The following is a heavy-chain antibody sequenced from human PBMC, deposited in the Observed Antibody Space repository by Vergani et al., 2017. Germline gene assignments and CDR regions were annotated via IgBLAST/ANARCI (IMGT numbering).Heavy chain of an antibody. CDR3: AKHFRGWGIDY. V-gene: IGHV3-30*02. J-gene: IGHJ4*02. D-gene: IGHD3-16*01. Sequence: QVHLVESGGGVVQRGGSLRLSCATSGFTLSNYDMPWIRQGPGKGLEFVAFIQFDGSNQYYADSVKGRFTLSRDFSKNTLYLQMNSLRTDDTATYYCAKHFRGWGIDYWGQGTQVIVSS. CDR2: IQFDGSNQ. CDR1: GFTLSNYD.